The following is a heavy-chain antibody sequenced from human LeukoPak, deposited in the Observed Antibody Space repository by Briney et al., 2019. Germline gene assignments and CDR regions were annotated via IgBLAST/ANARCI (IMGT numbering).Heavy chain of an antibody. CDR2: ISYGSGDST. J-gene: IGHJ4*02. CDR1: GFTFSNYG. CDR3: APRGIAAY. V-gene: IGHV3-23*01. Sequence: GGSLRLSCAASGFTFSNYGMTWVRQAPDKGLEWVSVISYGSGDSTYYTDSVKGRFTISRDNPKNTVYLQMNSLRVEDTAVYYCAPRGIAAYWGQGTLVTVSS. D-gene: IGHD6-25*01.